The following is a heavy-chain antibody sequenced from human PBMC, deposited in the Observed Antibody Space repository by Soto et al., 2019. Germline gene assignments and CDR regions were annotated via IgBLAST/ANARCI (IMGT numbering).Heavy chain of an antibody. D-gene: IGHD2-15*01. J-gene: IGHJ6*02. CDR2: TYYRSRWYS. CDR3: ARSEEDSDYYYYGMDV. V-gene: IGHV6-1*01. Sequence: PSQTLSLTCVGSGDAVSSNSVAWNWVRQSPSRGLEWLGRTYYRSRWYSDYPVSVRSRIDINADTSKNQVSLQLNSVTPEDTAVYYCARSEEDSDYYYYGMDVWGQGTTVTVS. CDR1: GDAVSSNSVA.